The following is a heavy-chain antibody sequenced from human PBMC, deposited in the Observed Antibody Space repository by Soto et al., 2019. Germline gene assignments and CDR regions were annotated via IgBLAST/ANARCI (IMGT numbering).Heavy chain of an antibody. CDR3: ARGTGYSSSSGGYYYYGMDV. Sequence: SVKVSCKASGGTFSSYAISWVRQAPGQGLEWMGGIIPIFGTANYAQKFQGRVTITADESTSTAYMELSSLRSEDTAVYYCARGTGYSSSSGGYYYYGMDVWGQGTTFTVSS. D-gene: IGHD6-6*01. CDR1: GGTFSSYA. CDR2: IIPIFGTA. V-gene: IGHV1-69*13. J-gene: IGHJ6*02.